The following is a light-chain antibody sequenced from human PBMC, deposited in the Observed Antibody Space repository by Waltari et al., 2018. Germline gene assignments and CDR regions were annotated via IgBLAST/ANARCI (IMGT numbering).Light chain of an antibody. Sequence: EIVLTQSPGTLSLSPGERATLSCRARQSVSKTLAWYQQKPGQAPRLLIYDASSRATGIPDRFSGSGSGTDFSLTISRLEPEDCAVYYCQKYGTLPATFGQRTKVEIK. V-gene: IGKV3-20*01. CDR3: QKYGTLPAT. CDR2: DAS. CDR1: QSVSKT. J-gene: IGKJ1*01.